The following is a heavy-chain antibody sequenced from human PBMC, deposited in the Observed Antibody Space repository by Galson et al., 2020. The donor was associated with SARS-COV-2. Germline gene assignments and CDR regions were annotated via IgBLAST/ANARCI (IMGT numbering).Heavy chain of an antibody. CDR1: GYTFTGYY. V-gene: IGHV1-2*02. Sequence: ASVVSCKASGYTFTGYYMHWVRQAPGQGLEWMGWINPNSGGTNYAQKFQGRVTMTRDTSISTAYMELSRLRSDDTAVYYCARDQVFRWNWFDPWGQGTLVTVSS. J-gene: IGHJ5*02. CDR2: INPNSGGT. D-gene: IGHD2-15*01. CDR3: ARDQVFRWNWFDP.